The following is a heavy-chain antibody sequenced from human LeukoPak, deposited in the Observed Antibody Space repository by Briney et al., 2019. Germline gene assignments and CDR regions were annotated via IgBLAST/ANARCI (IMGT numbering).Heavy chain of an antibody. V-gene: IGHV3-7*01. CDR1: GFTFSSYW. CDR3: AKGGYSDYYDSSGYGRDAFDI. Sequence: GGSLRLSCAASGFTFSSYWMSWVRQAPGKGLEWVANIKQDGSEKYYVDSVKGRFTISRDNAKNSLYLQMNSLRAEDTAVYYCAKGGYSDYYDSSGYGRDAFDIWGQGTMVTVSS. J-gene: IGHJ3*02. D-gene: IGHD3-22*01. CDR2: IKQDGSEK.